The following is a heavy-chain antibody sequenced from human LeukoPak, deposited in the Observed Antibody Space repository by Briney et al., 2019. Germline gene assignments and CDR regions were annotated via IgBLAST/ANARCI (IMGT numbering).Heavy chain of an antibody. Sequence: SETLSLTCTVSGGSISSYYWSWIRQPPGKGLEWIGYIYYSGSTNYNPSLKSRVTISVDTSKNQFSLKLSSVTAADTAVYYCARAMGIQLWSAFDYWGQGTLVTVSS. V-gene: IGHV4-59*01. J-gene: IGHJ4*02. CDR1: GGSISSYY. CDR3: ARAMGIQLWSAFDY. D-gene: IGHD5-18*01. CDR2: IYYSGST.